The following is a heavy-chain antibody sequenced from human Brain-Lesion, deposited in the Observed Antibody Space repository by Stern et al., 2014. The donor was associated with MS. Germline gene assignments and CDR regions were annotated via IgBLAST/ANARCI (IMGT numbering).Heavy chain of an antibody. V-gene: IGHV4-61*02. Sequence: VQLVQSGPGLVKPSQTLSLSCTVSGGSISSGGYYWSWIRQPAGKGLEWIGRIFNSGSTSYHPSLKGRVTIPIDPSKNQFPLRLNSMTAADTAVYYCARGRVVPGFQYYATDVWGQGTTVIVSS. D-gene: IGHD2-2*01. CDR3: ARGRVVPGFQYYATDV. J-gene: IGHJ6*02. CDR2: IFNSGST. CDR1: GGSISSGGYY.